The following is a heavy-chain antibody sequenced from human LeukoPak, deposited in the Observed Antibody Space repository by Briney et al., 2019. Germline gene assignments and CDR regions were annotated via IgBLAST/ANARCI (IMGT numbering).Heavy chain of an antibody. Sequence: GGSLRLSCAASGFTFSSYWMHWVRQAPGKGLVWVSRINSDGSSTSYADSEKGRFTISRDNAKNTLYPQMNSLRAEDTAVYYCAREGIAVARDAFDIWGQGTMVTVSS. V-gene: IGHV3-74*01. CDR3: AREGIAVARDAFDI. J-gene: IGHJ3*02. CDR2: INSDGSST. CDR1: GFTFSSYW. D-gene: IGHD6-19*01.